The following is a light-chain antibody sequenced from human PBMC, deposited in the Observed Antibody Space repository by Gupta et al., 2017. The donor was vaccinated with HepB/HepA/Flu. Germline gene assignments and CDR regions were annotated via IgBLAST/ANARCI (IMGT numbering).Light chain of an antibody. CDR2: EDN. CDR3: QSYDSSNRV. V-gene: IGLV6-57*03. Sequence: NFMLTQPHSVSESPGKTVTISCTRSSGSIASNYVQWYQQRPGSAPNTVIYEDNKRPSGVPDRFSGSIDSSSNSASLTISGLKTEDEDDYYCQSYDSSNRVFGGGTKLTVL. J-gene: IGLJ3*02. CDR1: SGSIASNY.